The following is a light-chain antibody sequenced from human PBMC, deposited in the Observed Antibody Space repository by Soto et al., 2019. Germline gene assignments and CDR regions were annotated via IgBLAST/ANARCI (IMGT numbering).Light chain of an antibody. CDR3: QQYGSSPQT. J-gene: IGKJ1*01. CDR1: QSVGSSQ. CDR2: GAS. V-gene: IGKV3-20*01. Sequence: EIVLTQSPGTLSLSPGEGATLSCRASQSVGSSQLAWYQQKPGQAPRLLIYGASSRATGIPDRFSASGSGTDFTLTISRLEPEDFAVYYCQQYGSSPQTVGQGTKVDSK.